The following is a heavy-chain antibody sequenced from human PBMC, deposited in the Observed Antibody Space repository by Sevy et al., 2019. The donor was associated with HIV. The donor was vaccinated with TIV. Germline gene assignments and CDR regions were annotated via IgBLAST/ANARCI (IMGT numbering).Heavy chain of an antibody. Sequence: ASVKVSCKASGYTFTGYYMHWVRQAPGQGLEWMGRINPNSGGTNYAQKFQGRVTMTRDTSISTAYMELSRLRSDDTAVYYCARDRRFLEWLPPYGMDVWGQGTTVTVSS. CDR1: GYTFTGYY. CDR2: INPNSGGT. D-gene: IGHD3-3*01. J-gene: IGHJ6*02. CDR3: ARDRRFLEWLPPYGMDV. V-gene: IGHV1-2*06.